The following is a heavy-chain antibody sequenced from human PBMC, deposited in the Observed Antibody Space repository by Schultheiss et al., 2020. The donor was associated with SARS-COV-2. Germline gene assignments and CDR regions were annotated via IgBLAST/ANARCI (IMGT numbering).Heavy chain of an antibody. Sequence: GGSLRLSCAASGFTFSSYGMHWVRQAPGKGLEWVAVIWYDGSNKYYADSVKGRFTISRDNSKNTLYLQMNSLRAEDTAVYYCARSYFEDILVVVAATIDAFDIWGQGTTVTVSS. D-gene: IGHD2-15*01. CDR1: GFTFSSYG. J-gene: IGHJ3*02. V-gene: IGHV3-30*19. CDR3: ARSYFEDILVVVAATIDAFDI. CDR2: IWYDGSNK.